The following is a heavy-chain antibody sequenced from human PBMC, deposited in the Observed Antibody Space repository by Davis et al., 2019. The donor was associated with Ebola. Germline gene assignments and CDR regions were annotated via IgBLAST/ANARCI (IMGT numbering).Heavy chain of an antibody. J-gene: IGHJ4*02. CDR3: ARSPPYYGGNH. Sequence: GGSLRLSCAASGFTFSGSAMNWVRQAPGKGLEWVSYISSSGSTIYYADSVKGRFTISRDNAKNSLYLQMNSLRAEDTAVYYCARSPPYYGGNHWGQGTLVTVSS. CDR2: ISSSGSTI. D-gene: IGHD4-23*01. V-gene: IGHV3-48*03. CDR1: GFTFSGSA.